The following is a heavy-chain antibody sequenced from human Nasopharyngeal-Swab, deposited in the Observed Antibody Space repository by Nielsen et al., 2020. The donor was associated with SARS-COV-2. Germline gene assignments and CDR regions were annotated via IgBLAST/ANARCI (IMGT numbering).Heavy chain of an antibody. D-gene: IGHD3-22*01. V-gene: IGHV3-33*05. CDR3: TRDRVFYYDSSGRKEFEY. CDR2: ISYDGSKK. Sequence: GGSLRLSCAASGFIFTTYGMHWVRQALGKGLEWVALISYDGSKKYYADSVKGRFTISRDKSKNTLYLQMNNLRAEDTAVYYCTRDRVFYYDSSGRKEFEYWGQGTRVTVSS. J-gene: IGHJ4*02. CDR1: GFIFTTYG.